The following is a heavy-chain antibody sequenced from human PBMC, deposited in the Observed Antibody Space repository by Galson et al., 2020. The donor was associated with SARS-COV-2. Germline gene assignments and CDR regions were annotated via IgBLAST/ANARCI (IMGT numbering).Heavy chain of an antibody. CDR1: GFTFSSYG. Sequence: GESLKISCAASGFTFSSYGMHWVRQAPGKGLEWVAVISYDGSNKYYADSVKGRFTISRDNSTNTLYLQMNSLRAEDTAVYYCAKERAVYWYFDLWGRGTLVTVSS. D-gene: IGHD6-25*01. V-gene: IGHV3-30*18. CDR2: ISYDGSNK. CDR3: AKERAVYWYFDL. J-gene: IGHJ2*01.